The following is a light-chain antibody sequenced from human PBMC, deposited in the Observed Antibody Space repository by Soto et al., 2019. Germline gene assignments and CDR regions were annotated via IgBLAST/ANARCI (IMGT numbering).Light chain of an antibody. CDR1: QGVGAS. CDR3: QQYNSWPLT. V-gene: IGKV3-15*01. CDR2: DTS. J-gene: IGKJ4*01. Sequence: EKVMTQSPGTLSVSQGERATLSCGAIQGVGASLAWHQQKPGQAPRLLIYDTSTRATGIPARFSGSGSGTEFTLTISSLQSEDFAVYYCQQYNSWPLTFGGGTRVEIK.